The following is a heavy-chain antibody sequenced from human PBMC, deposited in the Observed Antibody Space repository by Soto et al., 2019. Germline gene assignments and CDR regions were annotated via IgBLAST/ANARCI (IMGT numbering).Heavy chain of an antibody. J-gene: IGHJ6*02. CDR3: ARGFWGPPYYYGMDV. CDR2: IDPDDGST. CDR1: GYTFTSYF. D-gene: IGHD7-27*01. V-gene: IGHV1-46*01. Sequence: QVQLVQSGAEVKKPGASVKVSCKASGYTFTSYFMHWVRQAPGQGLEWMGIIDPDDGSTTYAQRFQGRVTMTRDTSTNTVYMDLSSLRSEDTALYYCARGFWGPPYYYGMDVWGRGTTVIVSS.